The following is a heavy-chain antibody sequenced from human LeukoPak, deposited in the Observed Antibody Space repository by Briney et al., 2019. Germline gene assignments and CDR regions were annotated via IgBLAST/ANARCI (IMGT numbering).Heavy chain of an antibody. D-gene: IGHD3-3*01. V-gene: IGHV4-59*01. J-gene: IGHJ5*02. CDR3: ARVSGFWSGYPNWFDP. CDR2: NYYSGST. Sequence: SETLSLTCTVSGGSISSYYWSWIRQPPGKGLEWIGYNYYSGSTNYNPSLKSRVTISVDTSKNQFSLKLSSVTATDTAVYYCARVSGFWSGYPNWFDPWGQGTLVTVSS. CDR1: GGSISSYY.